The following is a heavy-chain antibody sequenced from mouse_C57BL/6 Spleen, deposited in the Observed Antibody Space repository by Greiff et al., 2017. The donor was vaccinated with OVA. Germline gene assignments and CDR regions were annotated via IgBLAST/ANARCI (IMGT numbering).Heavy chain of an antibody. D-gene: IGHD1-1*01. J-gene: IGHJ1*03. CDR2: IYPGDGDT. V-gene: IGHV1-82*01. Sequence: QVQLQQSGPELVKPGASVKISCKASGYALSSSWMNWVKQRPGKGLEWIGRIYPGDGDTNYNGKFKGKATLTADKSSSTAYMQLSRLTYEDSAVYFCARGDYYGSSYNWYFDVWGTGTTVTVSS. CDR3: ARGDYYGSSYNWYFDV. CDR1: GYALSSSW.